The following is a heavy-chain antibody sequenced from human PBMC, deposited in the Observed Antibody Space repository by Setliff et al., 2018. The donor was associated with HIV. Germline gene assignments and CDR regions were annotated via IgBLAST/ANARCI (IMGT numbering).Heavy chain of an antibody. CDR1: GFTFSSHV. V-gene: IGHV3-23*01. J-gene: IGHJ4*02. CDR2: ITPSSTET. Sequence: GSLRLSCAASGFTFSSHVMTWVRQAPGKGLEWVSVITPSSTETYYADSVKGRFTISRDDSKNTLSLQMSGLRAEDTALYYCARQPLHCSSINCYGAVYDNWGQGTLVTVSS. CDR3: ARQPLHCSSINCYGAVYDN. D-gene: IGHD2-2*01.